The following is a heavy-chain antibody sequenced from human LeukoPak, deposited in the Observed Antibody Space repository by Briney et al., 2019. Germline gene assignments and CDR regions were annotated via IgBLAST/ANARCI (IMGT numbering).Heavy chain of an antibody. CDR1: GYTLTGLS. J-gene: IGHJ4*02. CDR3: ATDYSRIAYYYDSSGYSFDY. D-gene: IGHD3-22*01. V-gene: IGHV1-24*01. CDR2: FDPEDGET. Sequence: ASVKVSCKVSGYTLTGLSMHWVRQAPGKGLEWMGGFDPEDGETIYAQKFQGRVTMTEDTSTDTAYMELSSLRSEDTAVYYCATDYSRIAYYYDSSGYSFDYWGQGTLVTVSS.